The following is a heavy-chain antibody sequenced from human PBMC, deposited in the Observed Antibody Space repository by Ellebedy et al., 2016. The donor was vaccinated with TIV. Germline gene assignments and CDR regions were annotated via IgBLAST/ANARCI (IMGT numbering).Heavy chain of an antibody. CDR2: INHDSKSI. Sequence: GESLKISCAASGFTFRTNAMDWLRQAPGKGLEWISYINHDSKSIQYADSVKGRFTISRDNAKNSLFLQMNSLRAEDTAVYYCAKDFSRTYTIDYWGQGTLVTVTS. CDR3: AKDFSRTYTIDY. J-gene: IGHJ4*02. V-gene: IGHV3-48*04. CDR1: GFTFRTNA. D-gene: IGHD3-16*01.